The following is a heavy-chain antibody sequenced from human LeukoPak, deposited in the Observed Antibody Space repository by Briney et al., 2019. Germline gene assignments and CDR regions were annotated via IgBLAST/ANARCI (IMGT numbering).Heavy chain of an antibody. J-gene: IGHJ4*02. Sequence: GASVEVSCKVSGYTLTELSMHWVRQAPGKGLEWMGGFDPEDGETIYAQKFQGRVTMTEDTSTDTAYMELSSLRSEDTAVYYCATIGVGYCSGGSCYAFDYWGQGTLVTVSS. D-gene: IGHD2-15*01. CDR3: ATIGVGYCSGGSCYAFDY. V-gene: IGHV1-24*01. CDR2: FDPEDGET. CDR1: GYTLTELS.